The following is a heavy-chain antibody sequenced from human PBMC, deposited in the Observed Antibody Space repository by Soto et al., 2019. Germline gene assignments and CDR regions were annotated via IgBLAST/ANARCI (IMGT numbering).Heavy chain of an antibody. V-gene: IGHV3-48*01. Sequence: GSLRLSCAASGFTFSSYSMNWVRQAPGKGLEWVSYISSSSITIYYADSVKGRFTISRDNAKNSLYLQMNSLRPEDTGIYYCAKAGFYSSPLDHWGQGTLVTVSS. CDR2: ISSSSITI. CDR1: GFTFSSYS. J-gene: IGHJ4*02. CDR3: AKAGFYSSPLDH. D-gene: IGHD5-18*01.